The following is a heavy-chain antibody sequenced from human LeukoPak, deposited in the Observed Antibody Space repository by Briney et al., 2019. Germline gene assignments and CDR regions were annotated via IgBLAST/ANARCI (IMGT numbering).Heavy chain of an antibody. V-gene: IGHV4-34*01. Sequence: SETLSLTCAVYGGSFSGYYWSWIRQPPGKGLEWIGEINHSGSTNYNPSLKSRVTISVDTSKNQLSLKLSSVTAADTAVYYCARGRDLLWFGELPPKGFDYWGQGTLVTVSS. CDR3: ARGRDLLWFGELPPKGFDY. CDR2: INHSGST. J-gene: IGHJ4*02. D-gene: IGHD3-10*01. CDR1: GGSFSGYY.